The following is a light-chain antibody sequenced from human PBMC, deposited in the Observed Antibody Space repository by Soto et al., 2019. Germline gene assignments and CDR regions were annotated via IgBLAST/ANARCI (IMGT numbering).Light chain of an antibody. CDR1: QSVSSSH. CDR2: GAS. V-gene: IGKV3-20*01. J-gene: IGKJ1*01. CDR3: QQYGVSPRT. Sequence: VWTQSSGTLSLSQEERATLSCRASQSVSSSHLAWYQQKVGQAPRLLIYGASSRATGTPDRFSGSGSGTDFTLTISRLEPEDFAVYYCQQYGVSPRTFGQGTKVDIK.